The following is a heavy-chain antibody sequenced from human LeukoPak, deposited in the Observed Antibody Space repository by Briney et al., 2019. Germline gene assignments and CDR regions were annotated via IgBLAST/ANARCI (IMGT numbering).Heavy chain of an antibody. CDR1: GFTFSSYA. D-gene: IGHD6-19*01. J-gene: IGHJ1*01. CDR2: ISGSGGST. V-gene: IGHV3-23*01. Sequence: PGGSLRLSCAASGFTFSSYAMGWVRQAPGKGLEWVSGISGSGGSTYYADSVKDRFTISRDNSKNTLYLQMNSLRAEDTAVYYCAKDQQWLVRGYFRHWGQGTLVAVSS. CDR3: AKDQQWLVRGYFRH.